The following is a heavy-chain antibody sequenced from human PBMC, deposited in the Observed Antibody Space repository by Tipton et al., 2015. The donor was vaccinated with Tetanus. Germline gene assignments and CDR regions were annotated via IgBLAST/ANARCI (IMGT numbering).Heavy chain of an antibody. CDR3: AKRPPSDDRWLHFDY. V-gene: IGHV3-23*01. J-gene: IGHJ4*02. D-gene: IGHD5-24*01. CDR2: ISGSGGST. Sequence: SLRLSCAASGFSFSNYAMSWVRQAPGKGLEWVSAISGSGGSTYYADSVKGRFTISRDNSKNTLYLQMNSLRAEDTAVYYCAKRPPSDDRWLHFDYWGQGTLVTVSS. CDR1: GFSFSNYA.